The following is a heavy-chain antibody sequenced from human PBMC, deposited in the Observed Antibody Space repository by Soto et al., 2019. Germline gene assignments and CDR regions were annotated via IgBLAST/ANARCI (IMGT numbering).Heavy chain of an antibody. J-gene: IGHJ4*02. CDR3: ARADRSAYCSSTSCYYFDY. D-gene: IGHD2-2*01. Sequence: GGSLRLSCAASGFTFSSYWVHWVRQAPGKGLVWVSRINSDGSSTSYADSVKGRFTISRDNAKNTLYLQMNSLRAEDTAVYYCARADRSAYCSSTSCYYFDYWGQGTLVTVSS. CDR2: INSDGSST. CDR1: GFTFSSYW. V-gene: IGHV3-74*01.